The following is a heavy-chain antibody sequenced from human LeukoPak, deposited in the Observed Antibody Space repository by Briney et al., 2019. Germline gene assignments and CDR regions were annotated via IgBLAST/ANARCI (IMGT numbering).Heavy chain of an antibody. J-gene: IGHJ4*02. CDR3: ARAGVSGYSGYDSAFGY. V-gene: IGHV3-53*01. D-gene: IGHD5-12*01. Sequence: PGGSLILSCAASGFTVSSNYMSWVRQAPGKGLEWVSVIYSGGSTYYADSVKGRFTISRDNSKNTLYLQMNSLRAEDTAVYYCARAGVSGYSGYDSAFGYWGQGTLVTVSS. CDR1: GFTVSSNY. CDR2: IYSGGST.